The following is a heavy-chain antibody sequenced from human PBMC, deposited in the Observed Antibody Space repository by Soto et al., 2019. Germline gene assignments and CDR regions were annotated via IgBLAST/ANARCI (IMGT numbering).Heavy chain of an antibody. CDR3: ARRRYCGADCYSQYYYGMDI. CDR1: GDTFSSYT. Sequence: QVQLVQSGAELKKPGSSVKVSCRSGGDTFSSYTVSWVRQAPGQGLEWMGRVIPVLGVTNYARKFQGRVSITAEKSTSTAYLELRSLTSGDSGVYYCARRRYCGADCYSQYYYGMDIWGRGTTVIVSS. V-gene: IGHV1-69*02. D-gene: IGHD2-21*02. CDR2: VIPVLGVT. J-gene: IGHJ6*02.